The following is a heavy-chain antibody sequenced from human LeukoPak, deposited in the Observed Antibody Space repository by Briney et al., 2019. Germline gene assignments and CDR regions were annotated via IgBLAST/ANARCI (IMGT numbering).Heavy chain of an antibody. J-gene: IGHJ4*02. Sequence: GASVKVSCKASGYTFTTYGISWVRQAPGQGLEWMGWISAYNGNTNYAQKLQGRVTMTTDTSTSTAYMELRSLRSYDTGVYYCARVWDSSGYLDYWGQGTLVTVSS. D-gene: IGHD3-22*01. V-gene: IGHV1-18*01. CDR2: ISAYNGNT. CDR3: ARVWDSSGYLDY. CDR1: GYTFTTYG.